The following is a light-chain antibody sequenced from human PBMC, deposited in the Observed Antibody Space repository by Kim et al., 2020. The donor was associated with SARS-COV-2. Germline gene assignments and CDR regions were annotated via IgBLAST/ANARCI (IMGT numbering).Light chain of an antibody. J-gene: IGLJ1*01. CDR2: GNS. CDR1: SSNIGAGYD. V-gene: IGLV1-40*01. Sequence: QSVLTQPPSVSGAPGQRVTISCTRSSSNIGAGYDVHWYQQLPGTAPKLLIYGNSNRPSGVPDRFSGSKSGTSASLAITGLQAEDEADYYCRSYDSSLSGSGVFGTGTKVTVL. CDR3: RSYDSSLSGSGV.